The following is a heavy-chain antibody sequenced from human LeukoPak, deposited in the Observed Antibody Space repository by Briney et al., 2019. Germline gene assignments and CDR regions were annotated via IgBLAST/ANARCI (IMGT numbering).Heavy chain of an antibody. V-gene: IGHV4-34*01. CDR1: GGSFSGYY. CDR3: ARERIAAVYYFDY. J-gene: IGHJ4*02. D-gene: IGHD6-13*01. Sequence: SETLSLTCAVYGGSFSGYYWSWIRQPPGKGLEWIGEINHSGSTNYNPSLKGRVTISVDTSKNQFSLKLSSVTAADTAVYYCARERIAAVYYFDYWGQGTLVTVSS. CDR2: INHSGST.